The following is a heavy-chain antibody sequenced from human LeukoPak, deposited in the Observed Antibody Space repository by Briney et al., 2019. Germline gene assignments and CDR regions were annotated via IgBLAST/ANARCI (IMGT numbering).Heavy chain of an antibody. Sequence: GGSLRLSCAASGFTFSSYSMNWVRQAPGKGLEWVSYISSSSSTIYYADSVKGRFTISRDNAKNSLSLQMNSLRAEDTAVYYCARNTRFLEWLPFYFDYWGQGTLVTVSS. CDR2: ISSSSSTI. V-gene: IGHV3-48*01. J-gene: IGHJ4*02. CDR3: ARNTRFLEWLPFYFDY. CDR1: GFTFSSYS. D-gene: IGHD3-3*01.